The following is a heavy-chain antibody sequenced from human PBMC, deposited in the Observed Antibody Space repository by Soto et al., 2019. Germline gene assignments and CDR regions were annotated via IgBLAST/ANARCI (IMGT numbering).Heavy chain of an antibody. V-gene: IGHV4-39*01. CDR2: IFYSGST. D-gene: IGHD1-1*01. CDR3: ASPGFGGPGDY. J-gene: IGHJ4*01. Sequence: QLQLQESGPGLVKPSETLSLTCTVSGGSISSSSYYWGWIRQPPGKGLEWIGSIFYSGSTYYNPSLQRRVIIPVETSKNPFSLKLVTVTAADTAVHYCASPGFGGPGDYWGHGTLVTVSS. CDR1: GGSISSSSYY.